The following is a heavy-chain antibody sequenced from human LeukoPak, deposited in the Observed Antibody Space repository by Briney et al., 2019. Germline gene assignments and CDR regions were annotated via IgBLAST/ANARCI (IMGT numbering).Heavy chain of an antibody. V-gene: IGHV3-48*04. CDR2: ISSSSSTI. Sequence: GGSLRLSCAASGFTFSSYSMNWVRQAPGKGLEWVSYISSSSSTIYYADSVKGRFTISRDNAKNSLYLQMNSLRAEDTAVYYCARVGFLWGDYSKQDDAFDIWGQGTMVTVSS. D-gene: IGHD4-11*01. CDR1: GFTFSSYS. CDR3: ARVGFLWGDYSKQDDAFDI. J-gene: IGHJ3*02.